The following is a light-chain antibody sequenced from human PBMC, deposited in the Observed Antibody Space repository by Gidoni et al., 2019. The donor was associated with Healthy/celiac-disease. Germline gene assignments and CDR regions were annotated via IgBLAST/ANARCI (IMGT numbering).Light chain of an antibody. CDR1: QSVLYSSNNKNY. Sequence: DIVMTQSPDSLAVSLGERATINCNSSQSVLYSSNNKNYLAWYQQKPGQPPKLLIYWASTRESGVPDRFSGSGSGTDFTLTISSLQAEDVAVYYCQQYYSSSELTFGGGTKVEIK. J-gene: IGKJ4*01. V-gene: IGKV4-1*01. CDR3: QQYYSSSELT. CDR2: WAS.